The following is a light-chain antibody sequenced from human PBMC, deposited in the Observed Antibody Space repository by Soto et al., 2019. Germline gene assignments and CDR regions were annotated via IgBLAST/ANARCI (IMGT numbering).Light chain of an antibody. J-gene: IGLJ1*01. V-gene: IGLV1-44*01. CDR2: NNN. CDR1: SSNIGSNT. Sequence: QSALTQPPSASGTPGQTVTVSCSGSSSNIGSNTVSWYQQLPGTAPKLLIYNNNQRPSGVRDRFSGSRSGTSASLAISGLQSEDEADYYCAVWDDSLSGYVFXTGAKVNVL. CDR3: AVWDDSLSGYV.